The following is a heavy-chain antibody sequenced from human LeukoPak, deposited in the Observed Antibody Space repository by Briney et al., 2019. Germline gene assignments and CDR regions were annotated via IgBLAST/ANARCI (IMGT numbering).Heavy chain of an antibody. CDR1: GFTFSSYG. CDR3: ARDGDQYCSGGSCSSYYYGMDV. D-gene: IGHD2-15*01. CDR2: IWYDGSNK. Sequence: GGSLRLSCAASGFTFSSYGMHWVRQAPGKGQEWVAVIWYDGSNKYYADSVKGRFTISRDNSKNTLYLHMNSLRAEDTAVYYCARDGDQYCSGGSCSSYYYGMDVWGKGTTVTVSS. V-gene: IGHV3-33*01. J-gene: IGHJ6*04.